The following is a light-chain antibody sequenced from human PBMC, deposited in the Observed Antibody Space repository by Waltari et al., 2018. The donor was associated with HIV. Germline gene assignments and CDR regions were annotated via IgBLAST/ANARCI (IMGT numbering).Light chain of an antibody. J-gene: IGLJ1*01. Sequence: QSALTQPHSASGSPGQSVTVPCTGTSSDVGGYHQFSCYQQHPGKAPKLMIYEFSKRPSGVPDRFSGSKSGNTASLTVSGLQAEDEADYYCSSYAGSNNRYVFGTGTKVTVL. V-gene: IGLV2-8*01. CDR1: SSDVGGYHQ. CDR3: SSYAGSNNRYV. CDR2: EFS.